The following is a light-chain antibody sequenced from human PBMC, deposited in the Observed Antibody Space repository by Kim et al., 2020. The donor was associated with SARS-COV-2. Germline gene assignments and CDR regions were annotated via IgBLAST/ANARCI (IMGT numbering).Light chain of an antibody. CDR2: VGTGGIVG. CDR3: GADHGSGSNFVVV. J-gene: IGLJ2*01. V-gene: IGLV9-49*01. CDR1: SGYSNYK. Sequence: CTRSSGYSNYKVDWYQQGPGKGPRFVMRVGTGGIVGSKGDGIPDRFSVLGSGLNRYLTIKNIQEEDESDYHCGADHGSGSNFVVVFGGGTQLTVL.